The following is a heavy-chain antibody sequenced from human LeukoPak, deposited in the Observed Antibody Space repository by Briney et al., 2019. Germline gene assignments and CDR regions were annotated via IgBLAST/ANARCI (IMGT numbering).Heavy chain of an antibody. CDR1: GYTLTGYY. Sequence: ASVKVSCKTSGYTLTGYYMHWVRQAPGQGLEWMGRINPNSGGTNYAQKFQARVTMTRDTSISTAYMELSRLRSDDTAIYYCAKSGWYGQYCFDYWGQGTLVTVSS. CDR3: AKSGWYGQYCFDY. CDR2: INPNSGGT. V-gene: IGHV1-2*06. D-gene: IGHD6-19*01. J-gene: IGHJ4*02.